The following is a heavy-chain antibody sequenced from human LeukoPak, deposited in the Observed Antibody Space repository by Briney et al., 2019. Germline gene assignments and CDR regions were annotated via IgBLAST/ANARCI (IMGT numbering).Heavy chain of an antibody. V-gene: IGHV3-30*02. CDR1: GFTFSSYG. CDR2: TRYDGSNK. J-gene: IGHJ6*03. D-gene: IGHD3-10*01. Sequence: GGSLRLSCAASGFTFSSYGMHWVRQAPGKGLDGVAFTRYDGSNKYYADSVKGRFTISRDNSKNTLYLQMNSLRAEDTAVYYCAITMVRGVKVGYYMDVWGKGTTVTVSS. CDR3: AITMVRGVKVGYYMDV.